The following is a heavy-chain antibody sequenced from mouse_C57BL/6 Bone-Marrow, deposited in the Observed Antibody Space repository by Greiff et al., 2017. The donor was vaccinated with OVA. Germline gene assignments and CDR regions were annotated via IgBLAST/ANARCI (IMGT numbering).Heavy chain of an antibody. V-gene: IGHV5-6*02. Sequence: EVMLVESGGDLVKPGGSLKLSCAASGFTFSSYGMSWVRQTPDKRLEWVATISSGGSYTYYPDSVKGRFTISRDNAKNTLYLQMSSLKSEDTAMYYCARIPPYYYASYYFDYWGQGTTLTVSS. D-gene: IGHD1-1*01. J-gene: IGHJ2*01. CDR2: ISSGGSYT. CDR1: GFTFSSYG. CDR3: ARIPPYYYASYYFDY.